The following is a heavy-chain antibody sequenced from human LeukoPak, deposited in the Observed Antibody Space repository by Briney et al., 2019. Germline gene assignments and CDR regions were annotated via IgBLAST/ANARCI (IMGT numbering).Heavy chain of an antibody. CDR3: ARDRNVDYFDY. V-gene: IGHV3-23*01. Sequence: PGGSLRLSCGASGLTVSSYAMSWVRQAPGKGLEWVSTIIGSAVNTYYADSVKGRFTISRDDSKNTVYLQMNSLRAEDTAVYYCARDRNVDYFDYWGRGTLVTVAS. J-gene: IGHJ4*02. CDR2: IIGSAVNT. CDR1: GLTVSSYA. D-gene: IGHD1-1*01.